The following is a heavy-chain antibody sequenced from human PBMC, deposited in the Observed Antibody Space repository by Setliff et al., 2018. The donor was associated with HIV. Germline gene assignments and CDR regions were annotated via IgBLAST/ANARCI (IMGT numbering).Heavy chain of an antibody. D-gene: IGHD1-26*01. Sequence: SETLSLTCTVSGDSISSYYWSWIRQPPGKGLEWIGHIYSRGPTNYNPSLRSRVIISVDTSKNQLSLSLSSVTAADTAVYYCARGPIESGSYYSLFDYWGQGTLVTVSS. CDR1: GDSISSYY. J-gene: IGHJ4*02. CDR3: ARGPIESGSYYSLFDY. V-gene: IGHV4-4*08. CDR2: IYSRGPT.